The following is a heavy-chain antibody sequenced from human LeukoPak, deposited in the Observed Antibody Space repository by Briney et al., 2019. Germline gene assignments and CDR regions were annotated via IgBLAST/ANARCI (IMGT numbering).Heavy chain of an antibody. J-gene: IGHJ2*01. Sequence: SETLSLTCTVSGGSISSSSYYWGWIRQPPGKGLEWIGSIYYSGSTYYNPSLKSRVTISVDTSKNQFSLKLSSVTAADTAVYYCASRYYYDSSGYFWYFDLWGRGALVTVSS. CDR2: IYYSGST. CDR1: GGSISSSSYY. D-gene: IGHD3-22*01. V-gene: IGHV4-39*01. CDR3: ASRYYYDSSGYFWYFDL.